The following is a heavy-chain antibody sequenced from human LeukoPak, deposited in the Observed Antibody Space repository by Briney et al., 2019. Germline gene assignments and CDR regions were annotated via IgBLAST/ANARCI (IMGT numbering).Heavy chain of an antibody. CDR2: IKPGDKDI. V-gene: IGHV3-48*01. J-gene: IGHJ5*02. Sequence: GGSLRLSCAASGFTFSTYSMNWVRQAPGKGLEWVSYIKPGDKDIHYADSVKGRFTISRDNAKNSLYLRMNSLRAEDTAIYYCAKVPRQHDNWFDPWGQGTLVTVSS. CDR3: AKVPRQHDNWFDP. D-gene: IGHD3-9*01. CDR1: GFTFSTYS.